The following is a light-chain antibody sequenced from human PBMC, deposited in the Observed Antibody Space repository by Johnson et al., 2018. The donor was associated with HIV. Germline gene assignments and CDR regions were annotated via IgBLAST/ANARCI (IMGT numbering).Light chain of an antibody. CDR3: GTWDSRLFYV. Sequence: SVLTQPPSVSAAPGQKVTISCSGSSSNIGNNYVSWYQQLPGTAPKLLIYDNNKRPSGIPDRFSGSTSGTSATLGITVPQTGNDADYYCGTWDSRLFYVCGNGTKVTV. CDR2: DNN. J-gene: IGLJ1*01. V-gene: IGLV1-51*01. CDR1: SSNIGNNY.